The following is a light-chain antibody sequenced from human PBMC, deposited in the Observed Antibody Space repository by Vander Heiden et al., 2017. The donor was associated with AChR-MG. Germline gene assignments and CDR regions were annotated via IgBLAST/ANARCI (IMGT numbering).Light chain of an antibody. Sequence: SALTQPASASGSPGQSIPISCTGTSNDVGSDNLVYWNKQHSGKATKLMIYEGSKRPSGGASRFSGSKSGNTASLTISVRQAEDEADYYCGSDAGSSTLVFGGGTKLTVL. CDR2: EGS. CDR1: SNDVGSDNL. J-gene: IGLJ3*02. CDR3: GSDAGSSTLV. V-gene: IGLV2-23*01.